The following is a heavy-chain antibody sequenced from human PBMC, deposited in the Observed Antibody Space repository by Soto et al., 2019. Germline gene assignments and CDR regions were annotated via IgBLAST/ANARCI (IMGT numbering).Heavy chain of an antibody. Sequence: QVQLQESGPGLVKPSQTLSLTCTVSGGSISSGGYYWSWIRQHPGKGLEWIGYFYYSGSTYYNPSLKSRVTISVDTSKNQFSLKLSSVTAADTAVYYCARVAMIVVVRSKDLDYFDYWGQGTLVTVSS. J-gene: IGHJ4*02. V-gene: IGHV4-31*03. CDR3: ARVAMIVVVRSKDLDYFDY. CDR2: FYYSGST. D-gene: IGHD3-22*01. CDR1: GGSISSGGYY.